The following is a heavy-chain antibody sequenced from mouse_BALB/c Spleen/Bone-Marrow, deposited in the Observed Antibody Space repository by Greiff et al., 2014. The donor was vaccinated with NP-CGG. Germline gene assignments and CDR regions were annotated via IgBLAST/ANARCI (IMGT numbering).Heavy chain of an antibody. D-gene: IGHD4-1*01. CDR2: IYPGSDST. Sequence: HVQLQQSGAVLAKPGASVKMSCKASGYSFTSYWMHWVKQRPGQGLEWIGDIYPGSDSTNYNEKFKSKAKLTVDTSSSTAYMKLSSLTSEDSAVYYCAREQDWVFDYWGQGTTLTVSS. J-gene: IGHJ2*01. V-gene: IGHV1-55*01. CDR1: GYSFTSYW. CDR3: AREQDWVFDY.